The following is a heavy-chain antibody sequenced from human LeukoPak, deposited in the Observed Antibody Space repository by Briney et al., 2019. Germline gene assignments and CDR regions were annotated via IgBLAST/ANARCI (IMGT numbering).Heavy chain of an antibody. V-gene: IGHV3-33*01. CDR3: ARVAGAYAEYFQH. J-gene: IGHJ1*01. Sequence: GRSLRLSCAASGFTFSSYGMHWVRQAPGKGLEWVAVIWYDGSNKYYADSVKGRFTISRDNSKNTLYLQMNSLRAEDTAVYYCARVAGAYAEYFQHWGRGTLVTVSS. D-gene: IGHD6-19*01. CDR2: IWYDGSNK. CDR1: GFTFSSYG.